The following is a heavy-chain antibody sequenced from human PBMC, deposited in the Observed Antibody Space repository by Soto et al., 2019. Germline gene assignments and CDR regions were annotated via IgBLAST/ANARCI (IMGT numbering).Heavy chain of an antibody. CDR2: IYYSGST. CDR1: GGSISSGGYY. D-gene: IGHD4-17*01. J-gene: IGHJ5*02. Sequence: QVQLQESGPGLVKPSQTLSLTCTVSGGSISSGGYYWSWIRQHPGKGLEWIGYIYYSGSTYYNPALKSRVTISVDTSKNQFSLKLSSVTAADTAVYYCARVSYGDYENWFDPWGQGTLVTVSS. CDR3: ARVSYGDYENWFDP. V-gene: IGHV4-31*03.